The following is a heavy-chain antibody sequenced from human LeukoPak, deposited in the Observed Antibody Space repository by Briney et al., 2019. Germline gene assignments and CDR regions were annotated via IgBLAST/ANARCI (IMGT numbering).Heavy chain of an antibody. CDR2: IYTFGST. CDR3: ARQGGYCSASRCPGGFHYMDV. V-gene: IGHV4-4*09. D-gene: IGHD2-15*01. CDR1: GGSMSGYY. J-gene: IGHJ6*03. Sequence: SETLSLTCTVSGGSMSGYYWCWIRQPPGKGLEWIGFIYTFGSTKYNPSLKSRVTISGDMSRRQFSLKLTSVTAADTAVYFCARQGGYCSASRCPGGFHYMDVWGKGTTVAVSS.